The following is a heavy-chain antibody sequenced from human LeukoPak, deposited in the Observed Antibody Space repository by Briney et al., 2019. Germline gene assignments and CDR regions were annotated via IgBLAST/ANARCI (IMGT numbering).Heavy chain of an antibody. J-gene: IGHJ4*02. D-gene: IGHD5-18*01. CDR2: IYYSGST. Sequence: SETLSLTCTVSGGSISSSSYYWGWIRQPPGKGLEWIGSIYYSGSTYYNPSLKSRVTISVDTSKNQFSLKLSSVTAADTAVYYCARDLQYSYGNYFDYWGQGTLVTVSS. CDR3: ARDLQYSYGNYFDY. CDR1: GGSISSSSYY. V-gene: IGHV4-39*07.